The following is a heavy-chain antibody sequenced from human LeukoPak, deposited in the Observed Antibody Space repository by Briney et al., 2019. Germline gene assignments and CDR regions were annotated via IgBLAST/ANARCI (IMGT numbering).Heavy chain of an antibody. CDR1: GFTFSSYG. Sequence: PGGSLRLSCAASGFTFSSYGVSWVRQAPGKGLEWVSTISGSGGSTYYADSVKGRFTISRDNSKNTVHLQMDSLRAEDSAVYYCAKNAGYSYGLYYFDYWGQGTLVTVSS. J-gene: IGHJ4*02. V-gene: IGHV3-23*01. CDR2: ISGSGGST. CDR3: AKNAGYSYGLYYFDY. D-gene: IGHD5-18*01.